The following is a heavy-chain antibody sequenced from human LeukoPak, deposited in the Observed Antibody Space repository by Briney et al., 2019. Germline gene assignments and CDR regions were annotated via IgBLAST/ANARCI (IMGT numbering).Heavy chain of an antibody. D-gene: IGHD6-13*01. Sequence: PGGSLRLSCAASGFTFSNYAMTWVRQAPGKGLEWVSGISGSGSNTNYADSVKGRFTISRDNSKNTLYLQMNSLRAEDTAVYYCAKVGAYSSSWPNYWGQGTLVTVSS. J-gene: IGHJ4*02. CDR1: GFTFSNYA. CDR2: ISGSGSNT. CDR3: AKVGAYSSSWPNY. V-gene: IGHV3-23*01.